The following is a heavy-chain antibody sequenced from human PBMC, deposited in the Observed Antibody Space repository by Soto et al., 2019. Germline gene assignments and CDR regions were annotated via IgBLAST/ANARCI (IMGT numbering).Heavy chain of an antibody. CDR2: LKPDNGGT. J-gene: IGHJ6*02. D-gene: IGHD3-10*01. Sequence: QVQLVQSGAEVKPPGASVKVSCKASGYTFTGHYMHWVRQVSGRRLEFLGWLKPDNGGTYYAPKFEGRVTITRDTSPTTAYMEMSGLHSDDTAVYFCARDLCPLGSGSPCPTFGMDLWGQGTSVAVSS. CDR3: ARDLCPLGSGSPCPTFGMDL. CDR1: GYTFTGHY. V-gene: IGHV1-2*02.